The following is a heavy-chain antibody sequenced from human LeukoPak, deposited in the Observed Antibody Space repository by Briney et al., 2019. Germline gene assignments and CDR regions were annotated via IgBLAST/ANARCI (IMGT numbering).Heavy chain of an antibody. CDR3: ARTCSGAGCYSDWYFDL. J-gene: IGHJ2*01. D-gene: IGHD2-15*01. CDR2: IYYSGNT. V-gene: IGHV4-39*01. CDR1: GGSISSSSYY. Sequence: PSETLSLTCTVSGGSISSSSYYWGWTRQPPGKGLEWIGSIYYSGNTYYNPSLRSRLTISVDTSRNQFSLRLSSVTAADTAVYYCARTCSGAGCYSDWYFDLWGRGTLVIVSS.